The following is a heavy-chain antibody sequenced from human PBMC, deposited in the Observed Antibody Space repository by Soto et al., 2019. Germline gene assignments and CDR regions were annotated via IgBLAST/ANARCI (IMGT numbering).Heavy chain of an antibody. D-gene: IGHD1-26*01. CDR1: GFIFSSYG. J-gene: IGHJ4*02. CDR3: ARDAKSVETTGGFDS. Sequence: QVQLVDSGGGVVQPGRSLRLSCAASGFIFSSYGMHWVRQAPGQGLEWVAGIWFDGSNKYYADSVKGRFTISRDNSRNTLYLQMTGLIAEGTAVYYCARDAKSVETTGGFDSWGQGTLVTVSS. CDR2: IWFDGSNK. V-gene: IGHV3-33*01.